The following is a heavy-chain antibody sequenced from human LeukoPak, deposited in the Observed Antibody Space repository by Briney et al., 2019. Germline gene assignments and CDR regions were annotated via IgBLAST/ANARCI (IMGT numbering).Heavy chain of an antibody. CDR1: GYTFTSYG. J-gene: IGHJ4*02. D-gene: IGHD1-26*01. CDR2: ISAYNGNT. Sequence: ASVKVSCKASGYTFTSYGISWVRQAPGQGLEWMGWISAYNGNTNYARKLQGRVTMTTDTSTSTAYMELRSLRSDDTAVYYCARDIVGGSYHKNFDYWGQGTLVTVSS. CDR3: ARDIVGGSYHKNFDY. V-gene: IGHV1-18*01.